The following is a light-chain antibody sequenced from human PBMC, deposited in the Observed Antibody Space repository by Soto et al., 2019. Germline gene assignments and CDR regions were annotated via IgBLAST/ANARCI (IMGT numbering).Light chain of an antibody. CDR1: QSVSSY. V-gene: IGKV3D-11*02. CDR2: DAS. Sequence: EIVLTQSPATLSLSPGERATLSCRASQSVSSYLAWCQQKPGQAPRLLIYDASNRATGIPARFSGSGPGTDFTLTISSLEPEDFAVYYCQQRSNWHPLTFGGGTRLEIK. CDR3: QQRSNWHPLT. J-gene: IGKJ5*01.